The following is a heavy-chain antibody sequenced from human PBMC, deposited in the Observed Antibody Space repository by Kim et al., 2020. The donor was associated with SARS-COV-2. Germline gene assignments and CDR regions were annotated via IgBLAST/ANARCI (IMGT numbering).Heavy chain of an antibody. CDR2: IWYDGSNN. Sequence: GGSLRLSCAPSGFIFSTYGMHWVRQAPGKGLEWVATIWYDGSNNYYPDSVKGRFTVSRDNSKNTLYLQMNSLRAEDTAVYYCVRGYCGTATCYTGVTYFDYWGRETLVTVSS. CDR3: VRGYCGTATCYTGVTYFDY. J-gene: IGHJ4*01. CDR1: GFIFSTYG. V-gene: IGHV3-33*08. D-gene: IGHD2-2*02.